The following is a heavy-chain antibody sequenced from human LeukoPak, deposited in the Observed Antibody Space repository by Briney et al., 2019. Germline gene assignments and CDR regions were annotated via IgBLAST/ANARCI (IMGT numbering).Heavy chain of an antibody. CDR2: IYRDGIT. CDR1: GFTVSSDY. J-gene: IGHJ4*02. V-gene: IGHV3-53*04. CDR3: ASRMTF. Sequence: GGSLRLSCAASGFTVSSDYMSWVRQAPGKGLEWVSVIYRDGITYYADSVKGRFTISRHNSKNTLFLQMDSLRTEDTAIYYCASRMTFGGQGTLVTVSS. D-gene: IGHD2/OR15-2a*01.